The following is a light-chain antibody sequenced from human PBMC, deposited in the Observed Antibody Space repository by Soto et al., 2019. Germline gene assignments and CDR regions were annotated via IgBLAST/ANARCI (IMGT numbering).Light chain of an antibody. CDR3: QQYGSSPRT. CDR1: QSLSSSH. J-gene: IGKJ1*01. V-gene: IGKV3-20*01. Sequence: IVLTQSPGTLSLSPGERATLSCTASQSLSSSHLAWYQQKPGQAPRLLIIGASSTATGVPPRFTGSGSGTEFTLTITTLEPDDFAAYYCQQYGSSPRTFGLGTKV. CDR2: GAS.